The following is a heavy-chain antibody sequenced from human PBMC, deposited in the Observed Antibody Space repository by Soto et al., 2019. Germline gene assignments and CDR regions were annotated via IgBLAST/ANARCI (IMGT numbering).Heavy chain of an antibody. Sequence: EVQLVESGGDLVQPGGSLRLSCAASGFTFSTHWMSWVRQAPGKGLEWVANINDDGSERNYADSVRGRFSVSRDHAKNSLFLQMHGLRVEVTALYYCAKDVRWGQGTQVSVSS. CDR1: GFTFSTHW. J-gene: IGHJ4*02. CDR2: INDDGSER. V-gene: IGHV3-7*05. CDR3: AKDVR.